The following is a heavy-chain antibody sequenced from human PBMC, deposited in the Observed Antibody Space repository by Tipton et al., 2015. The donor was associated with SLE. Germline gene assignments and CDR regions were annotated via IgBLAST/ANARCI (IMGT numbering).Heavy chain of an antibody. CDR1: GFPLNNYG. J-gene: IGHJ3*02. CDR3: ARARSGVGSAFDI. CDR2: IWYDGSNK. V-gene: IGHV3-33*01. Sequence: SLRLSCQTSGFPLNNYGIHWVRQAPGKGLEWVAVIWYDGSNKYYADSVEGRFTISRDNDKNTAYLQMNNLRAEDTAVYYCARARSGVGSAFDIWGRGTKVTVSS. D-gene: IGHD6-19*01.